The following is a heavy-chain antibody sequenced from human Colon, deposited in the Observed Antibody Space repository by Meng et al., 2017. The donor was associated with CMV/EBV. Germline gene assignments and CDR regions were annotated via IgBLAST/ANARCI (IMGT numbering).Heavy chain of an antibody. CDR2: INPNSGGT. V-gene: IGHV1-2*02. J-gene: IGHJ4*02. D-gene: IGHD2-2*01. CDR1: GYTFTASY. CDR3: TRGPAAD. Sequence: ASVKVSCKASGYTFTASYMHWVRQAPGQGLEYMGWINPNSGGTHYAQRFQGRVSMTRDTSISTAYMELGGLTSDDTAVYYCTRGPAADWGQGTLVTVPS.